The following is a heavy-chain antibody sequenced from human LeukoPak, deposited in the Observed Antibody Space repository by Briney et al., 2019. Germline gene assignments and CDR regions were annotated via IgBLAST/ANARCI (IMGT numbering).Heavy chain of an antibody. D-gene: IGHD3-10*01. CDR1: SGSISSYY. J-gene: IGHJ5*02. V-gene: IGHV4-59*01. Sequence: SETLSLTCTVSSGSISSYYWSWIRQPPGKGLEWIGYIYYSGSTNYNPSLKSRVTISVDTSKNQFSLKLSSVTAADTAVYYCARVSYHYGSGPRGWFDPWGQGTLVTVSS. CDR2: IYYSGST. CDR3: ARVSYHYGSGPRGWFDP.